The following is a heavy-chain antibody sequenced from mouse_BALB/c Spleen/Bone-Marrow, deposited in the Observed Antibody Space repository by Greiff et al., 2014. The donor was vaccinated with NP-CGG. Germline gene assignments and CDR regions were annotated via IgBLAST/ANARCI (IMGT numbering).Heavy chain of an antibody. Sequence: VQLVESGAELVKPGASVKLSCKASGYTFTSYWMHWVNQGPGQGLEWIGEINPSNGRTNYNEKFKSKATLTVDKSSSTAYMQLSSLTSGDSAVYYCARRTTTVVATDYWGQGTTLTVSS. CDR3: ARRTTTVVATDY. V-gene: IGHV1S81*02. D-gene: IGHD1-1*01. CDR2: INPSNGRT. J-gene: IGHJ2*01. CDR1: GYTFTSYW.